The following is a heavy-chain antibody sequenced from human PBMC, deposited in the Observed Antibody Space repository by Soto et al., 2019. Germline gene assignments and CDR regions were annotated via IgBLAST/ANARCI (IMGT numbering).Heavy chain of an antibody. CDR2: CDPEDGET. CDR1: GYTLTELS. J-gene: IGHJ5*02. D-gene: IGHD3-9*01. CDR3: ATERYFFA. Sequence: GASRNVSCKVSGYTLTELSMHCVRQAPGKGLEWMGGCDPEDGETIYAQKFQGRVTMSEDTSTDTGYMEMSSLRSEDTALYYCATERYFFAWGQGTLFTVSS. V-gene: IGHV1-24*01.